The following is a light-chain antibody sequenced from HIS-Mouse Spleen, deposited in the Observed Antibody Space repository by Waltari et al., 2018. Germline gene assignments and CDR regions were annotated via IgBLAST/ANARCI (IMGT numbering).Light chain of an antibody. J-gene: IGLJ3*02. CDR3: CSYAGSSTWV. CDR1: SSDVGSYNL. CDR2: EGS. Sequence: QSALTQPASVSGSPGQSITISCTGPSSDVGSYNLGSWYQQHPGKAPKLMIYEGSKLPSGVSNRFSGSKSGNTASLTISGLQAEDEADYYCCSYAGSSTWVFGGGTKLTVL. V-gene: IGLV2-23*01.